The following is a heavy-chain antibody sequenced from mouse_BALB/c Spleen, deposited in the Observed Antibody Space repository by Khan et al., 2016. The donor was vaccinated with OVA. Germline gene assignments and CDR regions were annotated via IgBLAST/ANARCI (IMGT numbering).Heavy chain of an antibody. CDR3: PRDRIDY. CDR2: INPTSGYT. V-gene: IGHV1-7*01. Sequence: QIQLVQSGAELAKPGASVKMSCKASGYTFTTYWLHWVKQRPGQGLEWIGYINPTSGYTDYNEKFKDKATLSADKSSSTAYMQLSSLTSEDSAVYYCPRDRIDYWGQGTTLTVSS. CDR1: GYTFTTYW. J-gene: IGHJ2*01.